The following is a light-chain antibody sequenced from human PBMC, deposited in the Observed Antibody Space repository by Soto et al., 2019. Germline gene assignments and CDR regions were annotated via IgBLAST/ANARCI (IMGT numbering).Light chain of an antibody. CDR1: QSSVHKDGNTY. CDR3: MQAPHATWT. CDR2: TVS. J-gene: IGKJ1*01. V-gene: IGKV2-24*01. Sequence: IVVTQTPLSSPVALGQAAYISCRSSQSSVHKDGNTYLSWFHQRPGQPPRLLIYTVSVRFSGVPDRFSGSGAGTDFTLTISSVETEDFGVYYCMQAPHATWTFGKGTKGEIK.